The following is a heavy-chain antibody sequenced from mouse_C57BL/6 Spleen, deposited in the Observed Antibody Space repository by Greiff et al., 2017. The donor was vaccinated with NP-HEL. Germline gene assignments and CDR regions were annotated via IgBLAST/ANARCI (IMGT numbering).Heavy chain of an antibody. J-gene: IGHJ2*01. CDR3: TGVTTVVAHFDY. CDR2: IYWDDAK. D-gene: IGHD1-1*01. CDR1: GFSLSTSGMG. V-gene: IGHV8-12*01. Sequence: QVTLKVSGPGILQSSQTLSLTCSFSGFSLSTSGMGVSWIRQPSGKGLEWLAHIYWDDAKRYNPSLKSRLTISKDTSRNQVFLKLTSVDTADTATYYCTGVTTVVAHFDYWGQGTTLTVSS.